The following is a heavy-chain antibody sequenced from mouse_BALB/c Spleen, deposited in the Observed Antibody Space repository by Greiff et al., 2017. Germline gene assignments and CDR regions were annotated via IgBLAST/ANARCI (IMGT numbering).Heavy chain of an antibody. Sequence: EVQGVESGGGLVQPGGSRKLSCAASGFTFSSFGMHWVRQAPEKGLEWVAYISSGSSTIYYADTVKGRFTISRDNPKNTLFLQMTSLRSEDTAMYYCARGTSEAMDYWGQGTSVTVSA. CDR2: ISSGSSTI. J-gene: IGHJ4*01. V-gene: IGHV5-17*02. CDR1: GFTFSSFG. CDR3: ARGTSEAMDY.